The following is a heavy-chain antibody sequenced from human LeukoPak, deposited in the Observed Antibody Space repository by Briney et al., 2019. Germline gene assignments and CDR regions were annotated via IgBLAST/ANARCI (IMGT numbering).Heavy chain of an antibody. CDR2: IYYSGST. D-gene: IGHD5-18*01. J-gene: IGHJ6*02. Sequence: SETLSLTCSVSGGSITHYHWSWIRQPPGKGLEWIGYIYYSGSTNYNPSLKSRVTISVDTSKIRFSLKLSSVTAADTAVYYCARTQRGYNYGYQYYYYGLDVWGQGTTVTVSS. V-gene: IGHV4-59*01. CDR1: GGSITHYH. CDR3: ARTQRGYNYGYQYYYYGLDV.